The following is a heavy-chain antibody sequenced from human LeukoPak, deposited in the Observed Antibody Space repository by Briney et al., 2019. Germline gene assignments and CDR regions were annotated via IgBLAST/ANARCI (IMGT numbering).Heavy chain of an antibody. D-gene: IGHD3-22*01. J-gene: IGHJ4*02. Sequence: PSETLSLTCTVSGGSISSYYWSWIRQPPGKGLEWIGYIYHSGSTNYNPSLKSRVTISVDTSKNQFSLKLSSVTAADTAVYYCARGRKYYYDSSGYSTHFDYWGQGTLVTVSS. CDR1: GGSISSYY. CDR3: ARGRKYYYDSSGYSTHFDY. CDR2: IYHSGST. V-gene: IGHV4-59*01.